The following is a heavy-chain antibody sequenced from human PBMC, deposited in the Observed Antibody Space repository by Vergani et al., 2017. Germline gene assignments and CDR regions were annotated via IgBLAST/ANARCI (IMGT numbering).Heavy chain of an antibody. J-gene: IGHJ5*02. CDR2: IYYSGST. V-gene: IGHV4-34*11. CDR3: ARDLGDWFDP. Sequence: QVQLQQWGAGLLKPSETLSLTCAVYGGSFSGYYWSWIRQPPGKGLEWIGYIYYSGSTNYNPSLKSRVTISVDTSTNQFSLKLSSVTAADTAVYYCARDLGDWFDPWGQGTLVTVSS. CDR1: GGSFSGYY. D-gene: IGHD3-16*01.